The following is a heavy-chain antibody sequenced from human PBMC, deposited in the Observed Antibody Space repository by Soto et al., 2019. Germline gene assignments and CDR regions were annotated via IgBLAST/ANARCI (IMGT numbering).Heavy chain of an antibody. CDR2: INPSGGST. V-gene: IGHV1-46*01. J-gene: IGHJ4*02. CDR3: ARGENYYDSSGYSEGAPDY. D-gene: IGHD3-22*01. CDR1: GYTFTSYY. Sequence: QVQLVQSGAEVKKPGASVKVSCKASGYTFTSYYMHWVRQAPGQGLEWMGIINPSGGSTSYAQKFQGRVTMTRDTSTSTVYMELSSLRSEDTAVYYCARGENYYDSSGYSEGAPDYWGQGTLVTVSS.